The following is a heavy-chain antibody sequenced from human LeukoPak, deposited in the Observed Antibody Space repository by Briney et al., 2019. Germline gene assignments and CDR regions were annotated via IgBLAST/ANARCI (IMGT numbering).Heavy chain of an antibody. CDR1: GGSISGSHYY. D-gene: IGHD6-13*01. V-gene: IGHV4-39*01. J-gene: IGHJ4*02. CDR3: ARGYDY. Sequence: ASETLSLTCIVSGGSISGSHYYWAWIRQSPGKGLEWIGMINYSGNTYYNPSLWSRATMSVDTSTNQFTLNLNSVTAADTAVYYCARGYDYWGQGTLVTVSS. CDR2: INYSGNT.